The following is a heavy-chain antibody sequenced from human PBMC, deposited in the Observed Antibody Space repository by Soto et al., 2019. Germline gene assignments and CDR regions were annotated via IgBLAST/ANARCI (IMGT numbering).Heavy chain of an antibody. CDR1: GGTFSSYA. J-gene: IGHJ6*02. CDR2: IIPIFGTA. CDR3: AGKLTPFDYYYYGMVV. V-gene: IGHV1-69*12. D-gene: IGHD1-7*01. Sequence: QVQLVQSGAEVKKPGSSVKVSCKASGGTFSSYAISWVRQAPGQGLEWMGGIIPIFGTANYAQKFQARVTITADQSTSTGYMALSSLRSEDTAVYYCAGKLTPFDYYYYGMVVWGHGTTVTVSS.